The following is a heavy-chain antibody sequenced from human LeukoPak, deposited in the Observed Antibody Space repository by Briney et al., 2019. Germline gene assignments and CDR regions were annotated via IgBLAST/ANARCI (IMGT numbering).Heavy chain of an antibody. J-gene: IGHJ6*02. Sequence: SETLSLTCTVSGGSISSYYWSWIRQPPGKGLEWIGYIYYSGSTNYNPSLKSRVTISVDTSKNQFSLKLSSVTAADTAVYYCARLGYCSSTSCYTPYYYGMDVWGQGTTVTVPS. V-gene: IGHV4-59*08. CDR2: IYYSGST. CDR3: ARLGYCSSTSCYTPYYYGMDV. D-gene: IGHD2-2*02. CDR1: GGSISSYY.